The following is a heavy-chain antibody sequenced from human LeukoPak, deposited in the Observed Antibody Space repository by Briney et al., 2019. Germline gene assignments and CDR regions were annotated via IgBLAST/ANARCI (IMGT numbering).Heavy chain of an antibody. CDR2: INHSGST. J-gene: IGHJ6*02. Sequence: SETLSLTCAVYGGSFSGYYWSWIRQPPGKGLEWIGEINHSGSTNYNPSLKSRVTISVDTSKNQFSLKLSSVTAADTAVYYCARDHRAHYDFWSGAYSAYYYYGMDVWGQGTTVTVSS. CDR1: GGSFSGYY. D-gene: IGHD3-3*01. V-gene: IGHV4-34*01. CDR3: ARDHRAHYDFWSGAYSAYYYYGMDV.